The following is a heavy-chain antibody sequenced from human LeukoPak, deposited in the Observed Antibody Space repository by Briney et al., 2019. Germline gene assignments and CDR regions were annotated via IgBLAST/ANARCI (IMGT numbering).Heavy chain of an antibody. D-gene: IGHD3-16*01. Sequence: SETLSLTCTVSGYSVSTDYYWGWIRQPPGKGLEWIGSVRNSGAAYYSPSLKSRVTMSVDSSKNQFSLRLRSVTAADTAMYYCARLIPRGMNLDAFDIWGQGTMVTVSS. CDR1: GYSVSTDYY. CDR3: ARLIPRGMNLDAFDI. V-gene: IGHV4-38-2*02. CDR2: VRNSGAA. J-gene: IGHJ3*02.